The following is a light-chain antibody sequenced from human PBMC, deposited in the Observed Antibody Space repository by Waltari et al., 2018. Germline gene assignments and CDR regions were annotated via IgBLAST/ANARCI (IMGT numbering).Light chain of an antibody. Sequence: EIVLNQSPATLSSSPGERATLSCRASQRVDSQLAWYQQKPGQAPRLLIHDVSNRATGVPARFSGSGSGTDFTLTISSLEPEDSAFYYCQQRYDWPITFGGGTKVEIK. V-gene: IGKV3-11*01. CDR1: QRVDSQ. CDR2: DVS. CDR3: QQRYDWPIT. J-gene: IGKJ4*01.